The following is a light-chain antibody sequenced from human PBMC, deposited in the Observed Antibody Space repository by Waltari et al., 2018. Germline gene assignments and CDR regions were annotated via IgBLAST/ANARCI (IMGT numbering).Light chain of an antibody. CDR2: EVS. Sequence: DIVMTQTPLSLSVTPGQPASISCQSSQSLLHSDGKTYFYWYLQKPGQSPQLLIYEVSSRFSGVPDRFSGSGSGTDFTLTISSLQSEDFAVYYCQQYDNWPRTFGQGTKVEIK. CDR3: QQYDNWPRT. V-gene: IGKV2-29*02. J-gene: IGKJ1*01. CDR1: QSLLHSDGKTY.